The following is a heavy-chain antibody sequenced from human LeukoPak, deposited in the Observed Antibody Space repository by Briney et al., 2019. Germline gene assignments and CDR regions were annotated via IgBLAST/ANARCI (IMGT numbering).Heavy chain of an antibody. CDR3: AVFNLGIAVAGSS. J-gene: IGHJ4*02. V-gene: IGHV1-69*05. Sequence: SVKVSCKASGGTFSSYAVSWVRQAPGQGLEWMGGIIPTFGTANYAQKFQGRVTITTDESTSTAYTELSSLRSEDTAVYYCAVFNLGIAVAGSSWGQGTLVTVSS. CDR1: GGTFSSYA. D-gene: IGHD6-19*01. CDR2: IIPTFGTA.